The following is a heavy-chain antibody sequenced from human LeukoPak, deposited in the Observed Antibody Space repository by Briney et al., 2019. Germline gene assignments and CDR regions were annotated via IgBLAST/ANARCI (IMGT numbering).Heavy chain of an antibody. D-gene: IGHD5-24*01. V-gene: IGHV3-53*01. CDR3: ARAMAGYLYGMDV. CDR2: IYSGGST. J-gene: IGHJ6*02. CDR1: GFTVRSNH. Sequence: PGGSLRLSCAASGFTVRSNHMSWVRQAPAKGLDWVSLIYSGGSTYYADSVKGRFIISRDNSKNTLYLQMNSLRAEDTAVYYCARAMAGYLYGMDVWGQGTTVTVSS.